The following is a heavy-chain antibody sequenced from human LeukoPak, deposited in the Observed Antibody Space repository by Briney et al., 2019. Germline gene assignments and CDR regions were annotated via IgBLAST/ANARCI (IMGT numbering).Heavy chain of an antibody. D-gene: IGHD1-26*01. Sequence: PGGSLRLSCAASGFTFSSYSMNWVRQAPGKGLEWVSYISSSTIYYADSVKGRFTISRDNSKNTLYLQMNSLRAEDTAVYYCAKRGGSYYDFDYWGQGTLVTVSS. J-gene: IGHJ4*02. CDR2: ISSSTI. V-gene: IGHV3-48*01. CDR1: GFTFSSYS. CDR3: AKRGGSYYDFDY.